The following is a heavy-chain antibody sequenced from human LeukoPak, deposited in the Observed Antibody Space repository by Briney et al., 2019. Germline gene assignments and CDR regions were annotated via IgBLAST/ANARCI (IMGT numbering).Heavy chain of an antibody. CDR3: ARDQYYADY. V-gene: IGHV3-23*01. CDR2: ISGSGGST. J-gene: IGHJ4*02. Sequence: GGSLRLSCAASGFTFRSYAMSWVRQVPGKGLEWVSGISGSGGSTYYADSVKGRFTISRDNAKNSLYLQMNSLRAEDTAVYYCARDQYYADYWGQGTLVTVSS. CDR1: GFTFRSYA. D-gene: IGHD2-2*01.